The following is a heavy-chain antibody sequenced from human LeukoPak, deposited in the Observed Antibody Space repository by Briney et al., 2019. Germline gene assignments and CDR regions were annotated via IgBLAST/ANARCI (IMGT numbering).Heavy chain of an antibody. D-gene: IGHD6-25*01. Sequence: SETLSLTCAVSGYSISSGYYWGWIRQPPGKGLEWIGYIYYSGSTNYNPSLKSRVTISVDTSKNQFSLKLSSVTAADTAVYYCAATLIAATFDYWGQGTLVTVSS. J-gene: IGHJ4*02. V-gene: IGHV4-38-2*01. CDR2: IYYSGST. CDR3: AATLIAATFDY. CDR1: GYSISSGYY.